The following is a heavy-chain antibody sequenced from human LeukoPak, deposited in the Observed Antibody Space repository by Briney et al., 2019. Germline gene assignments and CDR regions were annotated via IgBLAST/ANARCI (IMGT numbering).Heavy chain of an antibody. CDR1: GYTFTSYY. D-gene: IGHD3-22*01. CDR2: INPSGGST. CDR3: ARDDSSGPQVY. Sequence: ASVKVSCKASGYTFTSYYMHWVRQAPGQGLEWMGIINPSGGSTKYAQKFQGRVTMTRDTSTSTVYMELSSLRSEDTAVYYCARDDSSGPQVYWGQGTLVTVSS. V-gene: IGHV1-46*01. J-gene: IGHJ4*02.